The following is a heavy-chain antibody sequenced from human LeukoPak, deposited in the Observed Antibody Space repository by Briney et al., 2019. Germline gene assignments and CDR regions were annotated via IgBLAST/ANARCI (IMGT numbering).Heavy chain of an antibody. CDR2: VHYSGRT. Sequence: SETLSLTCTVSGGSISVTYYCAWIRQPPGRGLEWIGSVHYSGRTDYNPSLKSRVTISVDTSKNQLSLSLNSVTAADTAVYYCARHGPVVTATDAFDLWGQGTMVTVSS. D-gene: IGHD2-21*02. V-gene: IGHV4-39*01. CDR1: GGSISVTYY. J-gene: IGHJ3*01. CDR3: ARHGPVVTATDAFDL.